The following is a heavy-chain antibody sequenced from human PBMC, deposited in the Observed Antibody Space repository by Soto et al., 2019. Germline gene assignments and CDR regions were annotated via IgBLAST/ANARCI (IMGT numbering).Heavy chain of an antibody. D-gene: IGHD4-17*01. CDR3: AKADPSTGPFDY. V-gene: IGHV3-23*01. J-gene: IGHJ4*02. Sequence: GGSLRLSCAASGFTFRNYAMSWVRQAPGKGLEWVAAISVSGGTIYYADSVKGRFTVSRDNSKNTLYLQMNSLKVEDTALYYCAKADPSTGPFDYWGQGTLVTVSS. CDR1: GFTFRNYA. CDR2: ISVSGGTI.